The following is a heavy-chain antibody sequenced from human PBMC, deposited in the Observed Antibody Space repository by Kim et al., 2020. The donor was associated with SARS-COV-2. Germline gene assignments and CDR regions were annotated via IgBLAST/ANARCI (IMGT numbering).Heavy chain of an antibody. D-gene: IGHD3-22*01. CDR3: AKSPFYDRSGYFFDY. CDR2: ISGNGGST. J-gene: IGHJ4*02. Sequence: GGSLRLSCAASGFTFSSYGMSWVRQAPGKGLEWVSSISGNGGSTYYADSVKGRFTISRDNSKNTLYVQMNRLRAEDTAIYYCAKSPFYDRSGYFFDYWVQGTLVTVSS. CDR1: GFTFSSYG. V-gene: IGHV3-23*01.